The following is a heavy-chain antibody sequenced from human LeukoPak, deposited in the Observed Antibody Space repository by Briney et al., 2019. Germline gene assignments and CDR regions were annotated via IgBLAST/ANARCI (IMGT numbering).Heavy chain of an antibody. J-gene: IGHJ4*02. Sequence: SETLSLTCDVSGDSISGSNWWNWVRQPPGKGLEWIGNIYHSGETYSSPSLKSRVSISVDTSKNQFSLKLKSVTAADTAVYYCARGLYSGYDSPFDDWGQGTLVTVSS. CDR2: IYHSGET. D-gene: IGHD5-12*01. CDR3: ARGLYSGYDSPFDD. CDR1: GDSISGSNW. V-gene: IGHV4-4*02.